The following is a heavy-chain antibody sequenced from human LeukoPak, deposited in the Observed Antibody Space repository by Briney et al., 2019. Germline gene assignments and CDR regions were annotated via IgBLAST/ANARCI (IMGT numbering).Heavy chain of an antibody. CDR3: AILDAGIDFDY. CDR2: ITSSPTTI. Sequence: GGSLRLSCAASGFIFRDREMNWVRQAPGKGLEWVAHITSSPTTIYYADSVRGRFTISRDDAKNSLYLQMNSLRAEDTAVYYCAILDAGIDFDYWGQGTLVTVSS. CDR1: GFIFRDRE. J-gene: IGHJ4*02. V-gene: IGHV3-48*03. D-gene: IGHD3-3*01.